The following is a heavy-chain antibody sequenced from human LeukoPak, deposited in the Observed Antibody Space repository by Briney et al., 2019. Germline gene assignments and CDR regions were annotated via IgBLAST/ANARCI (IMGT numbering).Heavy chain of an antibody. Sequence: PGGTLRLSCAASGFTFSSYSMNWVRQAPGKGLEWVSSISSSSSYIYYADSVKGRFTISRDNAKNTLYLQMNSLRAEDTAVYYCARGRGIVWGTTQINFDYWGQGTLVTVSS. J-gene: IGHJ4*02. V-gene: IGHV3-21*01. CDR1: GFTFSSYS. D-gene: IGHD3-16*01. CDR3: ARGRGIVWGTTQINFDY. CDR2: ISSSSSYI.